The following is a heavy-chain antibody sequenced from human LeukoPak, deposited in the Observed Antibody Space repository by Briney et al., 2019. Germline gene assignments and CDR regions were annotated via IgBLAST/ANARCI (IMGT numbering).Heavy chain of an antibody. V-gene: IGHV3-7*01. D-gene: IGHD3-10*01. J-gene: IGHJ4*02. CDR1: GLTFSGYW. Sequence: PGGSLRLSCAASGLTFSGYWMSWVRQTPGKGLEWVANIKYHGSDEHYVDSVRGRFTISRDNAKNSLFLQMNSLIAEDTAVYYCARIGGSGTYWDYWGQGTLVTVSS. CDR2: IKYHGSDE. CDR3: ARIGGSGTYWDY.